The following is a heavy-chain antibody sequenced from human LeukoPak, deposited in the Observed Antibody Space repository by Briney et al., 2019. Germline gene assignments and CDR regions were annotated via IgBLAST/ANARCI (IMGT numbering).Heavy chain of an antibody. Sequence: GGSLRLSCAASGFTFSDYFMAWIRQAPGKGLEWVAAISGSGANTYYADSVKGRFTISRNNSMNTLYLQMNSLRAEDTAVYYCAKPLATGYYFDYWGQGTLVTVSS. CDR3: AKPLATGYYFDY. V-gene: IGHV3-23*01. J-gene: IGHJ4*02. CDR1: GFTFSDYF. D-gene: IGHD1-1*01. CDR2: ISGSGANT.